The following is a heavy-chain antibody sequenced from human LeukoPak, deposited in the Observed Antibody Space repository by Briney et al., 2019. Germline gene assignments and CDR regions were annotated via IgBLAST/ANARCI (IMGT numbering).Heavy chain of an antibody. J-gene: IGHJ4*02. CDR1: GGSISSYD. Sequence: SETLSLTCTVSGGSISSYDWSWIRQPAGKGLEWIGRIYTSGSTNYNPSLKSRVTMSVDTSKNQFSLKLSSVTAADTAVYYCARVNFPYYYDSSGYYYFDYWGQGTLVTVSS. V-gene: IGHV4-4*07. D-gene: IGHD3-22*01. CDR3: ARVNFPYYYDSSGYYYFDY. CDR2: IYTSGST.